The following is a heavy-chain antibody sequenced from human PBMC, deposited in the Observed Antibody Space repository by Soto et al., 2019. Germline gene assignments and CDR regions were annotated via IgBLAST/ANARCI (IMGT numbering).Heavy chain of an antibody. CDR1: GYTLTELS. Sequence: VASVKVSCKVSGYTLTELSMHWVRQASGKGLEWMGGFDPEDGETIYAQKFQGRVTMTEDTSTDTAYMELSSLRSEDTAVYYCATDLRGSGSHWSPRPAENAFDIWGQGTMVTVSS. D-gene: IGHD3-10*01. V-gene: IGHV1-24*01. CDR3: ATDLRGSGSHWSPRPAENAFDI. J-gene: IGHJ3*02. CDR2: FDPEDGET.